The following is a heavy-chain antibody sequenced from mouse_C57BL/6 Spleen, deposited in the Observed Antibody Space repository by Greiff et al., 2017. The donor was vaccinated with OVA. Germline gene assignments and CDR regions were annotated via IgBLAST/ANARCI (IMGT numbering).Heavy chain of an antibody. V-gene: IGHV1-53*01. Sequence: VQLQESGTELVKPGASVKLSCKASGYTFTSYWMHWVKQRPGQGLEWIGNINPSNGGTNYNEKFKSKAPLTVDKSSSTAYMQLSSLTSEDSAVYYCARESSTMVNEGFAYWGQGTLVTVSA. J-gene: IGHJ3*01. CDR1: GYTFTSYW. CDR2: INPSNGGT. D-gene: IGHD2-2*01. CDR3: ARESSTMVNEGFAY.